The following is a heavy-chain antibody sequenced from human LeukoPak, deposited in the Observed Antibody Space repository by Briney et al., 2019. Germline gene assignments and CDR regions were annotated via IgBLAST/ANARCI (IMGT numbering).Heavy chain of an antibody. CDR1: GFTFSSHA. J-gene: IGHJ2*01. V-gene: IGHV3-21*01. CDR3: ARDAYCSTTSCKEYFDL. D-gene: IGHD2-2*01. CDR2: ISSRNI. Sequence: GGSLRLSCAGSGFTFSSHAMSWVRQAPGKGLEWVSSISSRNIYYADSVKGRFTISRDNAKNSLYLQMNSLRAEDTAVYYCARDAYCSTTSCKEYFDLWGRGTLVTVSS.